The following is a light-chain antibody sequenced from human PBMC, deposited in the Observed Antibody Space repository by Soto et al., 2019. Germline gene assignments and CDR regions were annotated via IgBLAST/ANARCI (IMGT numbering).Light chain of an antibody. CDR2: VVG. CDR1: SSDVGSYNL. J-gene: IGLJ1*01. Sequence: QSALTQPASVSGSPGQSITISCTGTSSDVGSYNLVSWYQHHPGKAPKLMMYVVGKRPSGVSSRFSGSKSGNTASLTISGLQAEDEADYYCCSYAGSGTPYVFGTGTKVTVL. CDR3: CSYAGSGTPYV. V-gene: IGLV2-23*02.